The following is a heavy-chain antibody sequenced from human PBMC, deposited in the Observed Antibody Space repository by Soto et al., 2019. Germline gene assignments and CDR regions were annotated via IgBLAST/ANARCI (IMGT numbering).Heavy chain of an antibody. V-gene: IGHV2-70*01. Sequence: VSGPTLVNPTQTLTLTCTFSGFSLSTSGMCVSWIRQPPGKALEWLALIDWDDDKYYSTSLKTRLTISKDTSKNQVVLTMTNMDPVDTATYYCARIRSYYDSSGPYCIDVCGQRTTVTVSS. CDR3: ARIRSYYDSSGPYCIDV. CDR2: IDWDDDK. J-gene: IGHJ6*02. D-gene: IGHD3-22*01. CDR1: GFSLSTSGMC.